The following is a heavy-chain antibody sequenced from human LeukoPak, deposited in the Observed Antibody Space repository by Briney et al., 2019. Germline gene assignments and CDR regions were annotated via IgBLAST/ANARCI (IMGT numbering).Heavy chain of an antibody. J-gene: IGHJ5*02. D-gene: IGHD2-2*02. CDR3: ARVLSPHCSSTSCYRNWFDP. Sequence: SVKVSCKASGGTFSSYTISWVRQAPGQGLEWMGRIIPILGIANYAQRFQGRVTITADKSTGTAYMELSSLRSEDTAVYYCARVLSPHCSSTSCYRNWFDPWGQGTLVTVSS. V-gene: IGHV1-69*02. CDR2: IIPILGIA. CDR1: GGTFSSYT.